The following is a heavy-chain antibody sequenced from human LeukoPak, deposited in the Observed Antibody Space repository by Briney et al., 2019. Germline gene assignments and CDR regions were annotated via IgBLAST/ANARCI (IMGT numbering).Heavy chain of an antibody. CDR2: MYYSGST. D-gene: IGHD2-2*01. CDR3: ARGPRCSSTSCYAISYYFDY. Sequence: PSETLSLTCTVSGGSISSSSYYWAWIRQPPGKGLEWIGSMYYSGSTYYNPSLKSRVTISVDTSKNQLSLKLRSVTAADTAVYYCARGPRCSSTSCYAISYYFDYWGQGTLVTVSS. V-gene: IGHV4-39*07. CDR1: GGSISSSSYY. J-gene: IGHJ4*02.